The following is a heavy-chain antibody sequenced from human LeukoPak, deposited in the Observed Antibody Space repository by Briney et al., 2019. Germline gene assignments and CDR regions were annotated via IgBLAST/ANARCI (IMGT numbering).Heavy chain of an antibody. J-gene: IGHJ4*02. Sequence: GGSLRLSCAASGFTFSSYATHWVRQAPGKGLEWVAVISYDGSNKYYADSVKGRFTISRDNSKNTLYLQMNSLRAEDTAVYYCARDGIAAAGFDYWGQGTLVTVSS. D-gene: IGHD6-13*01. V-gene: IGHV3-30-3*01. CDR3: ARDGIAAAGFDY. CDR1: GFTFSSYA. CDR2: ISYDGSNK.